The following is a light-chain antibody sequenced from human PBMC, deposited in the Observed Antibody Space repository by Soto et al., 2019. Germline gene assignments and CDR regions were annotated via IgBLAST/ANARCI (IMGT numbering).Light chain of an antibody. Sequence: DIQMTQSPSTLSASVGDRVTITCRASQSISSWLAWYQQQPGKAPKLLIYKASKLVNGVPSWFSGSGSGTEFSLTISSLQPADFATFYCQQYYIDSTFGQGTKL. V-gene: IGKV1-5*03. J-gene: IGKJ2*01. CDR1: QSISSW. CDR3: QQYYIDST. CDR2: KAS.